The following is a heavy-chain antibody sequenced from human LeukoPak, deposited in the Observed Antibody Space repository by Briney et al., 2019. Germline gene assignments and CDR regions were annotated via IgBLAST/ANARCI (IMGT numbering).Heavy chain of an antibody. D-gene: IGHD1-26*01. CDR2: INRSGST. V-gene: IGHV3-23*01. Sequence: GGSLRLSCAASGFTFSSYAMTWVRQAPGKGLEWVSTINRSGSTYDADSVKGRFTISRDNSKNTLYLQMNSLRAEDTAIYYCAKETSESYSPLEHWGQGILVTVSS. CDR1: GFTFSSYA. J-gene: IGHJ1*01. CDR3: AKETSESYSPLEH.